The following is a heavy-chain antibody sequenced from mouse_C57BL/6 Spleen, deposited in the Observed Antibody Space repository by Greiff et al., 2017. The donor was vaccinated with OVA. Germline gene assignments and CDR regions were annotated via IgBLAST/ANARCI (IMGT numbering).Heavy chain of an antibody. CDR3: TVATTVVIRETWFAY. J-gene: IGHJ3*01. CDR1: GFTFSNYW. V-gene: IGHV6-3*01. D-gene: IGHD1-1*01. CDR2: IRLKSDNYAT. Sequence: EVQLVESGGGLVQPGGSMKLSCVASGFTFSNYWMNWVRQSPEKGLEWVARIRLKSDNYATHYAESGKGRFTISRDDSKSSVYRQMNNVRAEDTGIYYCTVATTVVIRETWFAYWGQGTLVTVSA.